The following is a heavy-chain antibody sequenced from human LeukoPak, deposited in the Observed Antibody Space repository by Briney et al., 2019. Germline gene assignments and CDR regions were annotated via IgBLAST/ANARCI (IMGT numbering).Heavy chain of an antibody. D-gene: IGHD2-2*02. Sequence: GGSLRLSCAASGFTFSNYAMSWVRQAPGKGLEWVSYISSSGTTIYYADSVKGRFTISRDNAKNSLSLQMNSLKVEDTAVYYCARDHNGPYTFDYWGQGTLVTVSS. J-gene: IGHJ4*02. CDR3: ARDHNGPYTFDY. V-gene: IGHV3-48*03. CDR1: GFTFSNYA. CDR2: ISSSGTTI.